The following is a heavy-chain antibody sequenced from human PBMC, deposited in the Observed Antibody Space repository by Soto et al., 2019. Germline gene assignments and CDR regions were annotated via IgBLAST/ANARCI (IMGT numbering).Heavy chain of an antibody. CDR2: IYYSGST. J-gene: IGHJ6*02. V-gene: IGHV4-30-4*01. D-gene: IGHD2-15*01. CDR3: ATCSGGSVYSAMDV. CDR1: GGSISSGNYY. Sequence: QVHLQESCPGLVKPSQTLSLTCTVAGGSISSGNYYWSWIRQPPGKGLEWIGYIYYSGSTYYNPSVAGRVTISVATSMNRIAWRVSYVTAADTVVYYYATCSGGSVYSAMDVWGQGTTVIDSS.